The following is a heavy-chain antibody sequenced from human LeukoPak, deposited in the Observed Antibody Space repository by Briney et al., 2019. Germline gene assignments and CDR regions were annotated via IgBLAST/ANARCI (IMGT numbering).Heavy chain of an antibody. CDR1: GFTFSSYA. CDR3: GRALLRYFDWCDY. CDR2: INSGGST. V-gene: IGHV3-23*01. D-gene: IGHD3-9*01. Sequence: GGSLRLSCAASGFTFSSYAMSWVRQAPGKGLEWVSAINSGGSTYYADSVKGRFTISRDNSKNTLYLQMNSLRAEDTAVYYCGRALLRYFDWCDYWGQGTLVTVSS. J-gene: IGHJ4*02.